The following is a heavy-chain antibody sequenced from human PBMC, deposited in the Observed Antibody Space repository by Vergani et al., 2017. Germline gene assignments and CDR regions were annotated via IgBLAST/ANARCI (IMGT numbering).Heavy chain of an antibody. CDR1: GFTFSSYS. Sequence: EVQLVESGGGLVKPGGSLRLSCAASGFTFSSYSMNWVRQAPGKGLEWVSSISSSSSYIYYADSVKGRFTISGDNAKNSLYLQMNSLRAEDTAVYYCARDLFYYGSSGYYSGFFDYWGQGTLVTVSS. J-gene: IGHJ4*02. CDR2: ISSSSSYI. V-gene: IGHV3-21*01. D-gene: IGHD3-22*01. CDR3: ARDLFYYGSSGYYSGFFDY.